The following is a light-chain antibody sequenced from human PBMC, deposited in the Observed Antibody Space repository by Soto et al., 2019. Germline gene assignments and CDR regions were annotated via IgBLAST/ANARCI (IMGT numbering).Light chain of an antibody. J-gene: IGKJ4*01. CDR2: AAS. V-gene: IGKV1-39*01. CDR3: QQSYSTRLT. CDR1: QSISSY. Sequence: DIQMTQSPSSLSASIGDRVTITCRASQSISSYLNWYQHRPGKAPKLLIYAASSLQPGGPSRFSGSASGPDFTLPISSLQPEDFATYYCQQSYSTRLTFGGGTKVEIK.